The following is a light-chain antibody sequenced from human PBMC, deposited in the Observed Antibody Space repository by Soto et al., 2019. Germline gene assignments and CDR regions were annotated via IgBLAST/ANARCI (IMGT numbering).Light chain of an antibody. CDR3: QSYDSSLSGAV. V-gene: IGLV1-40*01. CDR2: GNS. Sequence: QSVLTQPPSVSGAPGQRVTISCTGSSSNIGAGYDVHWYQQLPGKAPKLLIYGNSNRPSGVPDRLSGSKSGTSASLAITGLKAADEADYYCQSYDSSLSGAVFGGGTKLTVL. CDR1: SSNIGAGYD. J-gene: IGLJ3*02.